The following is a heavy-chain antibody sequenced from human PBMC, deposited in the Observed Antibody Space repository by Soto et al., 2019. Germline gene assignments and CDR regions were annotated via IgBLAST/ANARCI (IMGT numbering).Heavy chain of an antibody. CDR3: ARGLDYYDSSGYFTTYYFDF. D-gene: IGHD3-22*01. CDR1: GYTITGEY. Sequence: ASLKVYWKASGYTITGEYMHWVRESPGQGLEWMGWINPNSGGTNYEQKFQGRVTMTRDTSISTAYMELSRLRSDDTAVYYCARGLDYYDSSGYFTTYYFDFWGQGALVTVSS. V-gene: IGHV1-2*02. J-gene: IGHJ4*02. CDR2: INPNSGGT.